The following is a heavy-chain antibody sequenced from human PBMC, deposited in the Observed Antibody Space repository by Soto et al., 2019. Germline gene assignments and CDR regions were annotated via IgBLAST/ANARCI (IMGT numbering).Heavy chain of an antibody. CDR3: AISNGYNSGWPFY. V-gene: IGHV3-23*01. CDR1: GFTFTSYA. CDR2: IDGRGGST. J-gene: IGHJ4*02. Sequence: EVQLLESGGGLVQPGGSLRLSCAASGFTFTSYAMTWVRQAPGKGLEWVSLIDGRGGSTYYADSVKGRFTISRDNSKNTLYLQMSSLRDEDTAVYYCAISNGYNSGWPFYWGQGTLGTVSS. D-gene: IGHD6-19*01.